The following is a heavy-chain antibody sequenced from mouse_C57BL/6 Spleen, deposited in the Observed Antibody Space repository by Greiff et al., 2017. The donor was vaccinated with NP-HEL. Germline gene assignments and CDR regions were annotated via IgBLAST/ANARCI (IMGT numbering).Heavy chain of an antibody. CDR2: IDPSDSYT. J-gene: IGHJ4*01. Sequence: QVQLQQPGAELVMPGASVKLSCKASGYTFTSYWMHWVKQRPGQGLEWIGEIDPSDSYTNYNQKFKGKSTLTGDKSSSTAYMQLSSLTSEDSAVYYCARLVDYGNYRYYAMDYWGQGTSVTVSS. D-gene: IGHD2-1*01. V-gene: IGHV1-69*01. CDR3: ARLVDYGNYRYYAMDY. CDR1: GYTFTSYW.